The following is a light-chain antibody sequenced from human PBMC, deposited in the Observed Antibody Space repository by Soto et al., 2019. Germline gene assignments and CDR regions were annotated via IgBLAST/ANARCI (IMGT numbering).Light chain of an antibody. V-gene: IGLV1-47*01. CDR3: AAWDDNLSALV. CDR2: RNN. Sequence: QSVLTQPPSASGTPGQRVTISCSGGSSNIGTNFVSWYQLLPGTAPQLLIFRNNKRPSGVPDRFSGSRSGTSAPLAISGLRSEDEADYFCAAWDDNLSALVFGGGTKVTVL. J-gene: IGLJ2*01. CDR1: SSNIGTNF.